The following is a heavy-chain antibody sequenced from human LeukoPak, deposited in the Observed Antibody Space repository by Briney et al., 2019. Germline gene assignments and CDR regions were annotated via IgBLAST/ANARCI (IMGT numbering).Heavy chain of an antibody. CDR3: ARAGPRSGWTFDF. CDR2: IKVDGSET. D-gene: IGHD6-25*01. V-gene: IGHV3-7*04. J-gene: IGHJ4*01. Sequence: GGSLRLSCAASGFTFSSHWMSWVRQAPGKGLEWVANIKVDGSETYYVDSVKGRFTISRDNGKKSLWLQMNSLRVEDTAVYYCARAGPRSGWTFDFWGQGTLVTVSS. CDR1: GFTFSSHW.